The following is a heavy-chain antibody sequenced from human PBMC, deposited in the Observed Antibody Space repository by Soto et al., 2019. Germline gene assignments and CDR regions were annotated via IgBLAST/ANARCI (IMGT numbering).Heavy chain of an antibody. J-gene: IGHJ4*02. CDR3: ARGRITIFGVVRGVDY. CDR1: GYTFTSYG. CDR2: ISAYNGNT. Sequence: QVQLVQSGAEVKKPGASVKVSCKASGYTFTSYGISWVRQAPGQGLEWMGWISAYNGNTNYAQKFQGRVTMTTDTSTSTAHMELRILRSDDTAVYYCARGRITIFGVVRGVDYWGQGTLVTASS. V-gene: IGHV1-18*01. D-gene: IGHD3-3*01.